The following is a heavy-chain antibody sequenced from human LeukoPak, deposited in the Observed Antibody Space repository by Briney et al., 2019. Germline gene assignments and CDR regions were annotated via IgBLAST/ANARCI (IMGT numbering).Heavy chain of an antibody. CDR2: ISNNGGRT. V-gene: IGHV3-23*01. D-gene: IGHD2/OR15-2a*01. J-gene: IGHJ4*02. CDR1: GFSYSSNT. Sequence: GGSLRLSCAGSGFSYSSNTMSWVRQAPGRGLEWVSAISNNGGRTDYADSVKGRFTISRDNSKSTLYLHMDSLRAEDTAVYYCARDEDTSALSEYWGQGTLVTVSS. CDR3: ARDEDTSALSEY.